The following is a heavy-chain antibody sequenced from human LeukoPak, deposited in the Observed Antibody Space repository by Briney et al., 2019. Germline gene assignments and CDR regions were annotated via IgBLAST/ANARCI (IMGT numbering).Heavy chain of an antibody. CDR1: GYTFTGYY. CDR3: ARGPSRTRVVTFDY. Sequence: ASVKVSCKASGYTFTGYYMHWVRPAPGQGLEWMGWINPNSGGTNYAQKFQGRVTMTRDTSISTAYMELSRLRSDDTAVYYCARGPSRTRVVTFDYWGQGTLVTVSS. J-gene: IGHJ4*02. V-gene: IGHV1-2*02. D-gene: IGHD3-3*01. CDR2: INPNSGGT.